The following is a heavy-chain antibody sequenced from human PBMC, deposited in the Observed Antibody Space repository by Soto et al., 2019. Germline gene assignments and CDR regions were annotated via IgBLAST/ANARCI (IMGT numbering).Heavy chain of an antibody. J-gene: IGHJ4*02. D-gene: IGHD4-17*01. CDR3: ARDPSKVTPLWHFDY. Sequence: GGSLRLSCAASGFTFSTYWMTWVRQAPGKGLEWVANIKQDGSEKYYVYSVKGRFTISRDNAKNSLYLQMISLRAEDTALYYCARDPSKVTPLWHFDYWGQGTLVTVSS. CDR1: GFTFSTYW. V-gene: IGHV3-7*01. CDR2: IKQDGSEK.